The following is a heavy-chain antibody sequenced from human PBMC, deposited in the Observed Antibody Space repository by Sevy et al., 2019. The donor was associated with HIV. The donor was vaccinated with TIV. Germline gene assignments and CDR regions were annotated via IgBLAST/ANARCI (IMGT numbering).Heavy chain of an antibody. CDR2: IYYGGMT. CDR1: GESISSNY. CDR3: ARPEPSLYYGMDV. J-gene: IGHJ6*02. Sequence: SETLSLTCTVSGESISSNYWSWIRQPPGKGLEWIGYIYYGGMTNYNPSLKSRVTILEDTSKNQFSLRLSSVTAADTAVYYSARPEPSLYYGMDVWGQGTTVTVSS. V-gene: IGHV4-59*01.